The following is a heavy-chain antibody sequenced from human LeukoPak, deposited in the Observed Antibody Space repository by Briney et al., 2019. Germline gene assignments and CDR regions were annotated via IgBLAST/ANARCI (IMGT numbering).Heavy chain of an antibody. D-gene: IGHD3-22*01. CDR1: GYTFTSYG. CDR3: ARAAQNYYDSSGYYYELYI. Sequence: ASVKVSCKASGYTFTSYGISWVRQAPGQGLEWMGWISAYNGNTNYAQKLQGRVTMTTDTSTSTAYMELRSLRSDDTAVYYCARAAQNYYDSSGYYYELYIWGQGTLVTLSS. J-gene: IGHJ4*02. V-gene: IGHV1-18*01. CDR2: ISAYNGNT.